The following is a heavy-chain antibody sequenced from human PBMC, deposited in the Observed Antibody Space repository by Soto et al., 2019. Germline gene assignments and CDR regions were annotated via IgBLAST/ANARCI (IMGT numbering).Heavy chain of an antibody. Sequence: QVQLVQAGAEVNKPGSSVKVSCKASGGTFGSYAISWVRQAPGQGLEWMGGIIPITATANYAQKFQGRVTITADDSTSTASMQLSRLRSEDTAVYYCARSQGSSTSLEIYYYYYYGMAVGGHGTTVTVSS. CDR1: GGTFGSYA. CDR3: ARSQGSSTSLEIYYYYYYGMAV. J-gene: IGHJ6*02. V-gene: IGHV1-69*01. CDR2: IIPITATA. D-gene: IGHD2-2*01.